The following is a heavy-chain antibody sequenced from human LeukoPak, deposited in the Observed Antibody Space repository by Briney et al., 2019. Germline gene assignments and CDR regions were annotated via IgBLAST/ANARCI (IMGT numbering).Heavy chain of an antibody. V-gene: IGHV4-59*01. Sequence: SETLSLTCTVSGGSISSYYWSWIRQPPGKGLEWIGYIYYSGSTNYNPSLKSRVTISVDTSKNQFSLKLSSVTADDTAVYYCARDYDSSGYDNSLVDSWGQGTLVTVSS. CDR2: IYYSGST. CDR3: ARDYDSSGYDNSLVDS. D-gene: IGHD3-22*01. CDR1: GGSISSYY. J-gene: IGHJ4*02.